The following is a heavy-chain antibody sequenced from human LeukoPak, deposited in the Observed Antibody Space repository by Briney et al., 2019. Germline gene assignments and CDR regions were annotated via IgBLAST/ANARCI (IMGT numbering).Heavy chain of an antibody. V-gene: IGHV3-15*01. J-gene: IGHJ4*01. D-gene: IGHD3-10*01. CDR1: GFTFSNAW. Sequence: PGGSLRLFCAASGFTFSNAWMSWVRRAPGKGLEWVGRIKSKTDGGTTDYAAPVKGRFTISRDYSKNTLYLQMNSLKTEDTAVYYCSTEGGSYFGSGSYYKSEPRFDYWGQGTLVTVSS. CDR3: STEGGSYFGSGSYYKSEPRFDY. CDR2: IKSKTDGGTT.